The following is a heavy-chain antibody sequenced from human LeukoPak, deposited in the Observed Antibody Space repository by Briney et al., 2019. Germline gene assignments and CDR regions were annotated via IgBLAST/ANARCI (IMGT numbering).Heavy chain of an antibody. Sequence: GGSLRLSCAASGFTFSSYSMNWVRQAPGKGLEWVSSISSSSSYIYYADSVKGRFTISRDNSKNTLYLQMNSLRAEDTAVYYCAKKNYHRFDYWGQGTLVIVSS. CDR1: GFTFSSYS. V-gene: IGHV3-21*04. D-gene: IGHD5-24*01. CDR2: ISSSSSYI. CDR3: AKKNYHRFDY. J-gene: IGHJ4*02.